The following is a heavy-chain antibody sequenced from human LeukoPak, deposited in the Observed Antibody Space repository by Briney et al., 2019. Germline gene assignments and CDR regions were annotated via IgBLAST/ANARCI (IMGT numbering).Heavy chain of an antibody. J-gene: IGHJ3*02. Sequence: SETLSLTCTVSGGSISSYYWSWMRQPPGKGLEWIGYIYYSGSTNYNPSLKSRVTISVDTSKNQFSLKLSSVTAADTAVYYCARRGYSYGSRGPFDIWGQGTMVTVSS. D-gene: IGHD5-18*01. CDR3: ARRGYSYGSRGPFDI. CDR1: GGSISSYY. CDR2: IYYSGST. V-gene: IGHV4-59*01.